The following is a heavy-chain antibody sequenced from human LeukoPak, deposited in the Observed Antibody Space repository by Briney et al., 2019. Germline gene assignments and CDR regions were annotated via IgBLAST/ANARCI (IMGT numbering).Heavy chain of an antibody. CDR2: IYYSGST. V-gene: IGHV4-59*01. D-gene: IGHD1-1*01. Sequence: KPSETLSLTCTVSGGSIGTYSWNWIRQPPGKGLEWIGYIYYSGSTNYNPSLKSRVTVSVDTSKNQFSLKLSSVTAADTAVYYCARADDAFDPWGQGTLVTVSS. CDR3: ARADDAFDP. J-gene: IGHJ5*02. CDR1: GGSIGTYS.